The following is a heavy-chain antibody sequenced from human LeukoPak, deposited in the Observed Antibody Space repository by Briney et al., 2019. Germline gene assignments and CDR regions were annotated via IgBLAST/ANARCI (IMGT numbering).Heavy chain of an antibody. Sequence: GGSLRLSCAASGFTFSSYAMHWVRQAPGKGLEWVAVISYDGSNKYYADSVKGRFTISRDNSKNTLYLQMNSLRAEDTAVYYCAKDQLRFLNYYYYMDVWGKGTTVTVSS. CDR1: GFTFSSYA. J-gene: IGHJ6*03. D-gene: IGHD3-3*01. CDR2: ISYDGSNK. CDR3: AKDQLRFLNYYYYMDV. V-gene: IGHV3-30*04.